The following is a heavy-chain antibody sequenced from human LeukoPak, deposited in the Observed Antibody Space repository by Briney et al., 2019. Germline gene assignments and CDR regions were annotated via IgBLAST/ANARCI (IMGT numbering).Heavy chain of an antibody. D-gene: IGHD2-15*01. CDR3: ATEDVVVVAATLDY. V-gene: IGHV1-69*05. CDR1: GGTFSGYA. CDR2: IIPIFGTA. Sequence: SVKVSCKASGGTFSGYAISWGRQAPGQGLEWMGRIIPIFGTANYAQKFQGRVTITTDESTSTAYMELSSLRSEDTAVYYCATEDVVVVAATLDYWGQGTLVTVSS. J-gene: IGHJ4*02.